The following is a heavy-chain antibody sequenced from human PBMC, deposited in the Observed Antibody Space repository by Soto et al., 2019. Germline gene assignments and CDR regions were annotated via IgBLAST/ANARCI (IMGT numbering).Heavy chain of an antibody. D-gene: IGHD6-13*01. CDR1: GGSMRSGGYF. CDR3: ARFAKEENPKLESWYAFDI. J-gene: IGHJ4*02. CDR2: IYYSGRT. Sequence: VQLQESGPGLVKPSQTLSLTCTVSGGSMRSGGYFWSWIRQHPGKGLEWIGNIYYSGRTYYNPSLESRVDISVDTSKEEFTLKVDSVTAADTAMYFWARFAKEENPKLESWYAFDIWGQGTLVTVSS. V-gene: IGHV4-31*03.